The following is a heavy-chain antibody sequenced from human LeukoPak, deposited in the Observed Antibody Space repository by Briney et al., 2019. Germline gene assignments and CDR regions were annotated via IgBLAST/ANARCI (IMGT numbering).Heavy chain of an antibody. D-gene: IGHD3-22*01. V-gene: IGHV3-23*01. J-gene: IGHJ1*01. Sequence: GGSLRLSCAASGFTFNTYAMSWVRQAPGKGLECVSGISGSGGRTYYADSVKGRFTISRDNSKSTLYLQMNSLRAEDTAVYYCARRDCSEINGYSPLFQHWGQGTLVTVSS. CDR1: GFTFNTYA. CDR3: ARRDCSEINGYSPLFQH. CDR2: ISGSGGRT.